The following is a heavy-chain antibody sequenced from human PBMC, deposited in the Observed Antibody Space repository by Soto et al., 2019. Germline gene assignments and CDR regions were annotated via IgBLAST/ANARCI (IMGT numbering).Heavy chain of an antibody. CDR1: GYTFTSYD. Sequence: QVHLVQSGAEVKKPGASVKVSCKDSGYTFTSYDINWVRQVAGQGLEWMGWMNPNSGDTAYAQEFQGRVTMSRNTSISIAYMELSSLRPADTAVYYCARGLKMLLLFGLKTYYYYYMDVWGKGTTVTLSS. D-gene: IGHD3-16*01. J-gene: IGHJ6*03. CDR3: ARGLKMLLLFGLKTYYYYYMDV. V-gene: IGHV1-8*01. CDR2: MNPNSGDT.